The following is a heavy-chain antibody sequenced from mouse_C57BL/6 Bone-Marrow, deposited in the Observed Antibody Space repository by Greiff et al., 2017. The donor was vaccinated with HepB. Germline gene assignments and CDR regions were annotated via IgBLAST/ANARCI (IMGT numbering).Heavy chain of an antibody. CDR3: VRGITTVVAPYYAMDY. CDR2: IRSKSSNYAT. CDR1: GFTFNTYA. J-gene: IGHJ4*01. Sequence: EVQLQESGGGLVQPKGSLKLSCAASGFTFNTYAMHWVRQAPGKGLEWVARIRSKSSNYATYYADSVKDRFTISRDDSQSMLYLQMNNLKTEDTAMYYCVRGITTVVAPYYAMDYWGQGTSVTVSS. V-gene: IGHV10-3*01. D-gene: IGHD1-1*01.